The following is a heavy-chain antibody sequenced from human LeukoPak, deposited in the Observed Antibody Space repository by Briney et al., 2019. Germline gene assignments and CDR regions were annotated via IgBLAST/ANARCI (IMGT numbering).Heavy chain of an antibody. J-gene: IGHJ4*02. CDR1: GNYW. V-gene: IGHV3-74*01. CDR2: INSDGSWT. Sequence: GSLRLSCAASGNYWMHWVRQAPGKGLVWVSHINSDGSWTSYADSVKGRFTISKDNAKNTVYLQMNSLRAEDTAVYYCVSFYETYWGRGTLVAVSS. D-gene: IGHD2/OR15-2a*01. CDR3: VSFYETY.